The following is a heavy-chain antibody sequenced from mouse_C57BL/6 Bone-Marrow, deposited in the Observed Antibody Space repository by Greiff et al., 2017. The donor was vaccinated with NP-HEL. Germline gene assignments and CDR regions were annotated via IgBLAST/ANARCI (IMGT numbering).Heavy chain of an antibody. V-gene: IGHV1-18*01. CDR3: ARSYYYYGSSLYFDY. CDR2: INPNNGGT. D-gene: IGHD1-1*01. J-gene: IGHJ2*01. CDR1: GYTFTDYN. Sequence: EVQLQQSGPELVKPGASVKIPCKASGYTFTDYNMDWVKQSHGKSLEWIGDINPNNGGTIYNQKFKGKATLTVDKSSSTAYMELRSLTSEDTAVYYCARSYYYYGSSLYFDYWGQGTTLTVSS.